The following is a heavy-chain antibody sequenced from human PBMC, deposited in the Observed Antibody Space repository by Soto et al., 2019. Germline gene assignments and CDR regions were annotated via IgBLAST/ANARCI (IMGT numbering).Heavy chain of an antibody. CDR2: ISGYSGNA. J-gene: IGHJ4*02. D-gene: IGHD4-17*01. V-gene: IGHV1-18*04. CDR3: AKRTSGTTWGESDY. Sequence: QVQVMQSGAEVQKPGDSVKVSCKTSGYIFSDYGINCVRQAPGQGLEWMGWISGYSGNANLAQKFQGRVTMTTDKSTRTAYRELRRLRSDDTALYYCAKRTSGTTWGESDYVGKGTLVTVAS. CDR1: GYIFSDYG.